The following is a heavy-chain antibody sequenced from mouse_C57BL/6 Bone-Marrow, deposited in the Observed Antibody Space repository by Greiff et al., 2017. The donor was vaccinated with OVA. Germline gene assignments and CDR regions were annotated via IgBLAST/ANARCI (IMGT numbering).Heavy chain of an antibody. CDR2: ISSGSSTI. Sequence: EVKLVESGGGLVKPGGSLKLSCAASGFTFSDYGMHWVRQAPEKGLEWVAYISSGSSTIYYADTVKGRFTISRDNAKNTLFLKMTSLRSEDTAMYYCAREGLRLTYWYFDVWGTGTTVTVSS. D-gene: IGHD2-4*01. CDR3: AREGLRLTYWYFDV. CDR1: GFTFSDYG. J-gene: IGHJ1*03. V-gene: IGHV5-17*01.